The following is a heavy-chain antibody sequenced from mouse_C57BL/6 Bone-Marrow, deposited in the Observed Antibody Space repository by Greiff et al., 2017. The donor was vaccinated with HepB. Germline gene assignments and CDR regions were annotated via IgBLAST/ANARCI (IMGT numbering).Heavy chain of an antibody. J-gene: IGHJ2*01. CDR2: IYPGDGDT. CDR1: GYAFSSYW. D-gene: IGHD2-2*01. CDR3: ARYGVTTWYFDY. V-gene: IGHV1-80*01. Sequence: QVQLQQSGAELVKPGASVKISCKASGYAFSSYWMNWVKQRPGKGLEWIGQIYPGDGDTNYNGKFKGKATLTADKSSSTAYMQLSSLTSEDSAVYFCARYGVTTWYFDYWGQGTTLTVSS.